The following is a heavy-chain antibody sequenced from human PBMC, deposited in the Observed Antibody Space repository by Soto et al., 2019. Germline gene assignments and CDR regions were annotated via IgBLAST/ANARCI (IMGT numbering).Heavy chain of an antibody. CDR3: AKDLWQGGHTMWSLFDS. V-gene: IGHV3-9*01. CDR1: GFTFHDHA. Sequence: GGSLRLSCAASGFTFHDHAMHWVRQVPGKGLEWVSGLDSNSDVIGYADSVKGRFTISRDNAKNSLSLQMNSLRPEDTAFYYCAKDLWQGGHTMWSLFDSWGQGTMVTFSS. D-gene: IGHD3-10*02. CDR2: LDSNSDVI. J-gene: IGHJ3*02.